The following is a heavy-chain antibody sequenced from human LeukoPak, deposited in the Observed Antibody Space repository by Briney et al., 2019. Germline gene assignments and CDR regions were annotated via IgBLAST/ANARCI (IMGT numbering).Heavy chain of an antibody. D-gene: IGHD6-19*01. CDR3: ARSGIAVTGTDY. J-gene: IGHJ4*02. V-gene: IGHV1-18*01. CDR1: GYTFTSYG. Sequence: ASVKVSCKASGYTFTSYGISWVRQAPGQGLEWMGWISAFNGSTNYAQKLQGRVTMTTDTSTSTAYMELNSLRSDDTAVYYCARSGIAVTGTDYWGQGTLVTVSS. CDR2: ISAFNGST.